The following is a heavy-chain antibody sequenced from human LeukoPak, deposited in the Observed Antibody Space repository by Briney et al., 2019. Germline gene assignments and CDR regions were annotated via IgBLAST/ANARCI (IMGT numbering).Heavy chain of an antibody. V-gene: IGHV1-46*01. J-gene: IGHJ4*02. Sequence: ASVTVSFTSSGYAFTIYYMYWVRHAPPQGLEWMGIINRSGSSKSYVKKCQGRVTMTRDTSTSIVYMELSSLRSEDTSVYYCARDGTRDSLEQWLVLLDYWGQGALVTVAS. CDR3: ARDGTRDSLEQWLVLLDY. D-gene: IGHD6-19*01. CDR1: GYAFTIYY. CDR2: INRSGSSK.